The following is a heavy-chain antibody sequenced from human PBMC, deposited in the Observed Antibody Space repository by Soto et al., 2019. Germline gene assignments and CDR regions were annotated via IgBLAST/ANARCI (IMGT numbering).Heavy chain of an antibody. V-gene: IGHV4-34*01. Sequence: PSETLSLTCAVYGRSFSGYYWSWIRQPPGKGLEWIGEINHSGSTNYNPSLKSRVTISVDTSKNQFSLKLSSVTAADTAVYYCARGPTVWDAFDIWGQGTMVTVSS. CDR3: ARGPTVWDAFDI. J-gene: IGHJ3*02. CDR2: INHSGST. CDR1: GRSFSGYY. D-gene: IGHD3-16*01.